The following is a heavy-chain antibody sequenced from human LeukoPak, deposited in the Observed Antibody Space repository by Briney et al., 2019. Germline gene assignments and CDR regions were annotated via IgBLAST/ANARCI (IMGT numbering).Heavy chain of an antibody. D-gene: IGHD3-10*01. CDR1: GGSISSGGYY. CDR3: ARVRGSGSYYGGFIDY. CDR2: IYYSGST. V-gene: IGHV4-31*03. Sequence: SETLSLTCTVSGGSISSGGYYWSWIRQHPGKGLEWIGYIYYSGSTYYNPSLKSRVTISVDTSKNQFSLKLSSVTAADTAVYYCARVRGSGSYYGGFIDYWGQGTLVTVSS. J-gene: IGHJ4*02.